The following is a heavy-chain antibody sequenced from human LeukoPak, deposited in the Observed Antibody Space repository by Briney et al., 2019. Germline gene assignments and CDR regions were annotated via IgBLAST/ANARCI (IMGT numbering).Heavy chain of an antibody. D-gene: IGHD2-2*01. CDR3: ARLRTQWYCSSTSCYHYYYHMDV. CDR1: GGSFSGYY. CDR2: INHSGST. J-gene: IGHJ6*03. Sequence: ASETLSLTCAVYGGSFSGYYWSWIRQPPGKGLEWIGEINHSGSTNYNPSLKSRVTISVDTSKNQFSLKLSSVTAADTAVYYCARLRTQWYCSSTSCYHYYYHMDVWGKGTTVTVSS. V-gene: IGHV4-34*01.